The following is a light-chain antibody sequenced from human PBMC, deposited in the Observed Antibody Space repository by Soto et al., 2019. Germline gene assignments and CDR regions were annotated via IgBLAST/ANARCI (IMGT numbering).Light chain of an antibody. Sequence: QSALTQPPSASGSPGQSVTISCTGTSSDVGGYNYVSWYQQHPGKAPKFLIFEVSRRPSGVPDRFSGSKSGNTASLTVSGLQVDDEADYYCSSYAGSNNPVIFGGGTKLTAL. J-gene: IGLJ2*01. V-gene: IGLV2-8*01. CDR2: EVS. CDR1: SSDVGGYNY. CDR3: SSYAGSNNPVI.